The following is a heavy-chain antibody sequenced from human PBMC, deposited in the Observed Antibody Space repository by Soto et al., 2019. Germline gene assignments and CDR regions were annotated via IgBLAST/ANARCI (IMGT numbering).Heavy chain of an antibody. V-gene: IGHV3-7*03. CDR1: PFTFSSYW. Sequence: GSMRLSWAASPFTFSSYWMSWVRQAPGKGLEWVANIKQDGSEKYYVDSVKVGFTISRDNAKNSLYLQMNRRRAEDTAVYYCATGGRRSGSYADSFDIWGQGTMVTVSS. CDR3: ATGGRRSGSYADSFDI. D-gene: IGHD1-26*01. J-gene: IGHJ3*02. CDR2: IKQDGSEK.